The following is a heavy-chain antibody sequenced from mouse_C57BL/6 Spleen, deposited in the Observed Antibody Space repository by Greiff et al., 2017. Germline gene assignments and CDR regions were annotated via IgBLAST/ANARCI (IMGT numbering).Heavy chain of an antibody. J-gene: IGHJ4*01. D-gene: IGHD2-4*01. CDR1: GYTFTSYW. CDR2: IYPSDSET. CDR3: ARGEIYYDYDDAMDY. Sequence: QVQLKQPGAELVRPGSSVKLSCKASGYTFTSYWMDWVKQRPGQGLEWIGNIYPSDSETHYNQKFKDKATLTVDKSSSTAYMQLSSLTSEDSAVYYCARGEIYYDYDDAMDYWGQGTSVTVSS. V-gene: IGHV1-61*01.